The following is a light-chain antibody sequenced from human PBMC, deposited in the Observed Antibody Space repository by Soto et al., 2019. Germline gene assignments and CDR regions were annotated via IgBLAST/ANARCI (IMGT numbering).Light chain of an antibody. CDR2: ETS. CDR3: LPHNSFPYR. V-gene: IGKV1-17*03. J-gene: IGKJ2*03. Sequence: DVQMTQSPSAMSASVGDRVTITCRARQDITRFVAWFQQKPGKAPERLLFETSSLQPGVPSRFSGSGSGTEFTLTISGLQPGERAPYYCLPHNSFPYRFGQGMKMVIK. CDR1: QDITRF.